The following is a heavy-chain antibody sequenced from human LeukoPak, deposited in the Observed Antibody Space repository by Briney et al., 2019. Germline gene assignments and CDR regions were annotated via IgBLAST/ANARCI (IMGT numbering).Heavy chain of an antibody. J-gene: IGHJ4*02. CDR3: ARGTRIAVAVYYFDY. V-gene: IGHV4-59*05. Sequence: SETLSLTCTVSGGSISSHYWSWIRQPPGKGLEWIGSIYYSGSTYYNPSLKSRVTISVDTSKNQFSLKLSSVTAADTAVYYCARGTRIAVAVYYFDYWGQGTLVTVSS. CDR2: IYYSGST. D-gene: IGHD6-19*01. CDR1: GGSISSHY.